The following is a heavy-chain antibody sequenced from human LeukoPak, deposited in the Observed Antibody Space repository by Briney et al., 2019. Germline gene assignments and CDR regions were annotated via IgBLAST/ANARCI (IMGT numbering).Heavy chain of an antibody. J-gene: IGHJ6*03. V-gene: IGHV4-34*01. CDR2: IYYSGST. Sequence: KASETLSLTCAVYGGSFSGYYWSWIRQPPGKGLEWIGSIYYSGSTYYNPSLKSRVTISVDTSKNQFSLKLSSVTAADTAVYYCARRFGELTNYYYYYYMDVWGKGTTVTVSS. D-gene: IGHD3-10*01. CDR1: GGSFSGYY. CDR3: ARRFGELTNYYYYYYMDV.